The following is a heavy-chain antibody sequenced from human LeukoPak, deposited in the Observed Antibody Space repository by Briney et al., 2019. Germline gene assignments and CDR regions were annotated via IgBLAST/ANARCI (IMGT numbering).Heavy chain of an antibody. V-gene: IGHV4-59*01. CDR3: ASRKGMYSSGWYAPSYWYFDL. CDR2: IYYSGRT. D-gene: IGHD6-19*01. CDR1: GGSISSYY. Sequence: SETLSLTCTVSGGSISSYYWSWIRQPPGKGLEWIGYIYYSGRTNYNPSLKSRVTISVDTSKNQFSLKLSSVTAADTAVYYCASRKGMYSSGWYAPSYWYFDLWGRGTLVTVSS. J-gene: IGHJ2*01.